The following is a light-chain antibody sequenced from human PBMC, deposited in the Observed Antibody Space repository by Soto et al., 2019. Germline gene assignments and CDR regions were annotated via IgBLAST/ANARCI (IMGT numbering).Light chain of an antibody. V-gene: IGLV2-14*03. J-gene: IGLJ1*01. Sequence: QSVLTQPPSVSGAPGQRVTISCTGSSSDIGGHDDVSWYQQHPGKVPKLLIYGVTDRPSGVSNRFSGSKSGNVASLTISGLQAEDEADYYCCSYTSDLTPYVFGTGTKVTVL. CDR1: SSDIGGHDD. CDR3: CSYTSDLTPYV. CDR2: GVT.